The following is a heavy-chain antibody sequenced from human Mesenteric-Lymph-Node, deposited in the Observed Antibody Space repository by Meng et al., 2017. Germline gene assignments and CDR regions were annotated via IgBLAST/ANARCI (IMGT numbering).Heavy chain of an antibody. D-gene: IGHD3-10*01. V-gene: IGHV3-30-3*01. CDR3: ARDGIYSGSGTYFDN. Sequence: QVLLVESGGGVVQPGRSLTLSCAASGFTFSRYAMHWVRQAPGKGLEWVALIFFDGNNKYYAESVKGRFSISRDNSKNTLYLQMNSLRTEDTAVYYCARDGIYSGSGTYFDNWGQGTLVTVSS. CDR2: IFFDGNNK. J-gene: IGHJ4*02. CDR1: GFTFSRYA.